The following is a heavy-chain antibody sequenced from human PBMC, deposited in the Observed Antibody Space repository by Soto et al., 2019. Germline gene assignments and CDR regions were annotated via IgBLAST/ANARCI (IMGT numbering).Heavy chain of an antibody. J-gene: IGHJ5*02. V-gene: IGHV1-18*01. CDR3: ARGVGSGTYYNQYIWFDP. D-gene: IGHD3-10*01. CDR1: GYTFTNYG. Sequence: QVQLVQSGAEVKKPGASVKVSCKASGYTFTNYGISWVRQAPGQGLEWMGWINTYNGNTNHAQKLQGRVTMTTDTSTSTAYMELRSLRSYDTAVYYCARGVGSGTYYNQYIWFDPWGQGTLVTVSS. CDR2: INTYNGNT.